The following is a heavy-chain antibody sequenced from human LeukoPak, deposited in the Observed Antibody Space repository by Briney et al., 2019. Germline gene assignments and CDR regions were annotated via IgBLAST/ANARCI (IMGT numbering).Heavy chain of an antibody. J-gene: IGHJ4*02. V-gene: IGHV1-18*01. CDR3: ARDHSNWNYAPDF. Sequence: ASVKVSCKASGYTFTRYGISWVRQAPGQGLQWLGWISASNGNTNYAQKFRDGVTMSTDTSTGTAYLDVRSLTSDDTAVYYCARDHSNWNYAPDFWGQGTLVIVSS. CDR2: ISASNGNT. D-gene: IGHD1-7*01. CDR1: GYTFTRYG.